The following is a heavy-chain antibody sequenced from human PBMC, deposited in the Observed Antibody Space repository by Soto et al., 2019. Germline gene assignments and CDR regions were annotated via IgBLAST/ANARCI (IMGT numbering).Heavy chain of an antibody. CDR2: IIPILGTA. D-gene: IGHD3-9*01. J-gene: IGHJ6*02. CDR1: GGTFSSYA. CDR3: ERGLNYDITPNYGMDV. Sequence: QVQLVQSGAEVKKPGSSVKVSCKASGGTFSSYAISWVRQAPGQGLEWMGGIIPILGTANYAQKFQGRVTITADESTSTAYVELSSLRSEDTAVYYCERGLNYDITPNYGMDVWGQGTTVTVSS. V-gene: IGHV1-69*01.